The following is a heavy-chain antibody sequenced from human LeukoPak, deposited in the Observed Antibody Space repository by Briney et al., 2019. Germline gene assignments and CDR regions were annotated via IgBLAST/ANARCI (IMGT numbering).Heavy chain of an antibody. V-gene: IGHV1-2*02. Sequence: GASVKVSCKASGYTFTGYYTHWVRQAPGQGLEWMGWINPKSGGTNYAQKFQGRVTMTRDTSISTAYMELSGLRSDDTAVYYCARLGVHSGYPVGFDYWRQGTLVTVSS. CDR2: INPKSGGT. D-gene: IGHD3-22*01. CDR3: ARLGVHSGYPVGFDY. CDR1: GYTFTGYY. J-gene: IGHJ4*02.